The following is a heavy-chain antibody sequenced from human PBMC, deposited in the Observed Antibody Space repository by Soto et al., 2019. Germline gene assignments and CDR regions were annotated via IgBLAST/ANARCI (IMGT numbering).Heavy chain of an antibody. J-gene: IGHJ6*02. Sequence: RQSLRLSCSFSGFSLDIRTAGVGWIRQPPGKALELLALIYWNDDKRYSPSLKSRLTITKDTSKNQVVLTMTNMDPVDTATYYCASQTNYCSGGSCYYYYGMDVWGQGTTLTVSS. D-gene: IGHD2-15*01. CDR2: IYWNDDK. CDR1: GFSLDIRTAG. CDR3: ASQTNYCSGGSCYYYYGMDV. V-gene: IGHV2-5*01.